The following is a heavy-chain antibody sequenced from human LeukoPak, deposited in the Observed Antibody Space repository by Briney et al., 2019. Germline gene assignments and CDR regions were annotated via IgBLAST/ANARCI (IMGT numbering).Heavy chain of an antibody. CDR3: AREYSSSSRAYYYYYMDV. Sequence: SSETLSLTCTVSGGSISSYYWSWIRQPPGKGLEWIGYIYYSGSTNYNPSLKSRVTISVDTSKNQFSLKLSSVTAADTAVYYCAREYSSSSRAYYYYYMDVWGKGTTVTVSS. D-gene: IGHD6-6*01. J-gene: IGHJ6*03. CDR1: GGSISSYY. V-gene: IGHV4-59*01. CDR2: IYYSGST.